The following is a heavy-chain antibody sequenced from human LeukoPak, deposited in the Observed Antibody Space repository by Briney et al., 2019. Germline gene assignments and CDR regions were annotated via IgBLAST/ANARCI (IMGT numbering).Heavy chain of an antibody. J-gene: IGHJ3*02. V-gene: IGHV4-4*07. D-gene: IGHD6-13*01. CDR3: TRVNYGSSWTAFDI. CDR2: TYTSGST. Sequence: SETLSLTCTVSGGSISSYYWSWIRQPAGKGLEWIGRTYTSGSTNYNPSLKSRVTMSVDTSKNQFPLKLSSVTAADTAVHYCTRVNYGSSWTAFDIWGQGTMVTVSS. CDR1: GGSISSYY.